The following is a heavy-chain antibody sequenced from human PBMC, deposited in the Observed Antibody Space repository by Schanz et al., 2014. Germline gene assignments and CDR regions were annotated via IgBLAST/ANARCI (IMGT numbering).Heavy chain of an antibody. CDR2: ISGDHRNT. J-gene: IGHJ4*02. D-gene: IGHD1-1*01. Sequence: EVQLMESGGGLVKPGGSLRLSCAASGFTFSTHAMSWVRQAPGKGLEWVSSISGDHRNTFYADSVKGRFTISRDNAKNTLYLQMNSLRVEDTAVYFRAKIERNEDWGQGTLVTVSS. V-gene: IGHV3-23*01. CDR1: GFTFSTHA. CDR3: AKIERNED.